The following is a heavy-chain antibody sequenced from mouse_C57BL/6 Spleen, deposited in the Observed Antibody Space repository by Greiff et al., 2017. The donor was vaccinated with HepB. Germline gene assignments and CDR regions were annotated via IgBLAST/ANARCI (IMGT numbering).Heavy chain of an antibody. CDR1: GYTFTEYT. J-gene: IGHJ1*03. V-gene: IGHV1-62-2*01. Sequence: QVQLQQSGAELVKPGASVKLSCKASGYTFTEYTIHWVKQRSGQGLEWIGWFYPGSGSIKYNEQFKDKDTLTSDKSSSTVYMEISSLTYEDSSVYFCARHEGYSKRYVDVWGTVTTVTVSS. CDR3: ARHEGYSKRYVDV. CDR2: FYPGSGSI. D-gene: IGHD2-5*01.